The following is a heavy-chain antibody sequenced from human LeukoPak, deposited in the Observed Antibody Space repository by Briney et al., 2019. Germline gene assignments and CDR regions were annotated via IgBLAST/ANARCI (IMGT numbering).Heavy chain of an antibody. D-gene: IGHD2-15*01. CDR1: GFTFSSYA. CDR3: AKLGYCSGGSCYSHDAFDI. V-gene: IGHV3-23*01. CDR2: ISGSGGST. J-gene: IGHJ3*02. Sequence: GGSLRLSCAASGFTFSSYAMSWVRQAPGKGLEWVSAISGSGGSTYYADSVKGRFTISRDNSKNTLYLQMNSLRAEDTAVYYCAKLGYCSGGSCYSHDAFDIWGQGTMVTVSS.